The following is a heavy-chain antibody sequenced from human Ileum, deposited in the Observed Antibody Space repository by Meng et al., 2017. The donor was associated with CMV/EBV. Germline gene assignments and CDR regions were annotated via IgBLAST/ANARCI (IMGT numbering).Heavy chain of an antibody. CDR3: ARDITGSHFDH. Sequence: VHLEGLGPGVVLPSEALSLTCTVSVGSINSNNDYWGWIRQPPGKGLEWIGSIYYNGNTPYNPSLKSRVTILLDTSKNQFSLRLSSVTAADTAVYYWARDITGSHFDHWGQGVLVTVSS. J-gene: IGHJ4*02. D-gene: IGHD1-20*01. CDR2: IYYNGNT. CDR1: VGSINSNNDY. V-gene: IGHV4-39*07.